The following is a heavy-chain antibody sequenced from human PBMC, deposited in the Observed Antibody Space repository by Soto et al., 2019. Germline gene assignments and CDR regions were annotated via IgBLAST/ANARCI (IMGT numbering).Heavy chain of an antibody. Sequence: NPSETLSLTCTVSGGSISSYYWSWIRQPPGKGLEWIGYIYYSGSTNYNPSLKGRVTISVDTSKNQFSLKLSSVTAADTAVYYCARLIAARSWFEPWGQGTLVTVSS. J-gene: IGHJ5*02. D-gene: IGHD6-6*01. CDR1: GGSISSYY. CDR3: ARLIAARSWFEP. V-gene: IGHV4-59*08. CDR2: IYYSGST.